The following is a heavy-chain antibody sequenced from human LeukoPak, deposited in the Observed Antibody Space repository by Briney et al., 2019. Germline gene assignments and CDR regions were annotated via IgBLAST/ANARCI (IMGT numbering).Heavy chain of an antibody. V-gene: IGHV4-61*10. Sequence: SETLSLTCTVSGGSFSSDSYYWSWIRQSAGKGLEWIGYVYYTGSGSTSNNPSLKSRVTISVDTSKNQFSLNLKSVTAADTAVYFCARHAVYAGSGWAFDYWGQGTLVTVFS. CDR2: VYYTGSGST. D-gene: IGHD6-19*01. CDR1: GGSFSSDSYY. J-gene: IGHJ4*02. CDR3: ARHAVYAGSGWAFDY.